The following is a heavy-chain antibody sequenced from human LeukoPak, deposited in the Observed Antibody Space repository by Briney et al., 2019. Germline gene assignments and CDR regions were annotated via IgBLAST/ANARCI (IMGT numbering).Heavy chain of an antibody. J-gene: IGHJ4*02. V-gene: IGHV4-34*01. CDR2: INHSGST. CDR1: GGSFSGYY. D-gene: IGHD6-6*01. Sequence: PSEALSLTCAVYGGSFSGYYWSWIRQPPGKGLEWIGEINHSGSTNYNPSLKSRVTISVDTSKNQFSLKLSSVTAADTAVYYCARESYSSSHYFDYWGQGTLVTVSS. CDR3: ARESYSSSHYFDY.